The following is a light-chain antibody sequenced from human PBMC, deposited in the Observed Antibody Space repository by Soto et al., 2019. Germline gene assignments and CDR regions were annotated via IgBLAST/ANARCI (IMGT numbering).Light chain of an antibody. Sequence: DSQMTRSPWSLSASVGVSVTITCLASQSISSYLNWYQQKPGKAPKLLIYAASSLQSGVPSRFSGSGSGTDFTLTISSLQPEDFATYYCQQSYSTPWTFGQGTKVDIK. J-gene: IGKJ1*01. CDR1: QSISSY. CDR2: AAS. CDR3: QQSYSTPWT. V-gene: IGKV1-39*01.